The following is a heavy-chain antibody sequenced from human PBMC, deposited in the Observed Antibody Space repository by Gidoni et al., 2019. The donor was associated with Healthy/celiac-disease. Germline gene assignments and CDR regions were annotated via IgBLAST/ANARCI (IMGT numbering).Heavy chain of an antibody. CDR3: ARHPRAFDI. J-gene: IGHJ3*02. CDR2: IYYSGST. Sequence: QLQLQESGPGLVKPSEPLSLTFTVSGGSISSSSYYWGWIRQPPGKGLEWIGSIYYSGSTYYNPSLKSRVTISVDTSKNQFSLKLSSVTAADTAVYYCARHPRAFDIWGQGTMVTVSS. V-gene: IGHV4-39*01. CDR1: GGSISSSSYY.